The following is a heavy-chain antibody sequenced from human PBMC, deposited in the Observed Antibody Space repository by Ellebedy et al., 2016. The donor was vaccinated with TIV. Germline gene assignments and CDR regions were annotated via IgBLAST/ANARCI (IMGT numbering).Heavy chain of an antibody. V-gene: IGHV1-18*04. Sequence: ASVKVSCKASGYTFTSFGVTWVRQAPGQGLEWMGWISAYNGNTNYVQKLQARVTLTTDTSMNTAYMELRSLRSDDTAVYYCARVGPFYDDTSGYMHYWGQGTLVTVSS. D-gene: IGHD3-22*01. CDR2: ISAYNGNT. J-gene: IGHJ4*02. CDR3: ARVGPFYDDTSGYMHY. CDR1: GYTFTSFG.